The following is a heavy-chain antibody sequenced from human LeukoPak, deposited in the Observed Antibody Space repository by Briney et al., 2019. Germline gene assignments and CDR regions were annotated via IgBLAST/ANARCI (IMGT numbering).Heavy chain of an antibody. Sequence: GGSLSLSCALSGLTVNDNHMSWVRQAPGRGLEWVSLIFPDGQTYYADFVQGRFSISRDMSRNILFLDMSSLRAEDTAVFFCARANPVYGDFDYGGQGTLVTVSS. CDR2: IFPDGQT. CDR3: ARANPVYGDFDY. V-gene: IGHV3-53*01. J-gene: IGHJ4*02. D-gene: IGHD4-17*01. CDR1: GLTVNDNH.